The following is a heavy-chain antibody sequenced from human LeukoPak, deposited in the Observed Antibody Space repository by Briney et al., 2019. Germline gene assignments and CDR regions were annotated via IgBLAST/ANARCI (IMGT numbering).Heavy chain of an antibody. J-gene: IGHJ3*02. D-gene: IGHD6-13*01. CDR1: GGTFSSYA. V-gene: IGHV1-69*05. CDR2: IIPIFGTA. CDR3: ARDRWDSSSWEAFDI. Sequence: APVKVSCKASGGTFSSYAISWVRQAPGQGLEWMGGIIPIFGTANYAQKFQGRVTITTDESTSTAYMELSSQRSEDTAVYYCARDRWDSSSWEAFDIWGQGTMVTVSS.